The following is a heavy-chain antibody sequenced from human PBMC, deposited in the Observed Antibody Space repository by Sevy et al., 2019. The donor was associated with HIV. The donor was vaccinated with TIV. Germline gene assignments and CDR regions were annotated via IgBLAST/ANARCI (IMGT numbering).Heavy chain of an antibody. CDR1: GFTFSSYW. D-gene: IGHD2-2*01. V-gene: IGHV3-7*03. J-gene: IGHJ5*02. Sequence: GGSLRLSCAASGFTFSSYWMSWVRQAPGKGLEWVANIKQDGSEKYYVDSVNSRFTISRDNAKNSLYLQMSSLRAEDTALYYCARVPEYSSSWSDHWGQGTLVTVSS. CDR3: ARVPEYSSSWSDH. CDR2: IKQDGSEK.